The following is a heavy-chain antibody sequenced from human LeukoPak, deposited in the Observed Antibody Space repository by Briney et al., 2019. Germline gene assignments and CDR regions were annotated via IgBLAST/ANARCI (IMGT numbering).Heavy chain of an antibody. J-gene: IGHJ4*02. CDR1: GFTFSSNY. V-gene: IGHV3-53*01. Sequence: PGGSLRLSCAASGFTFSSNYMSWVRQAPGKGLEWVSVIYSGGSTYYSDSVKGRFTISRDNSKNTLYVQMNSLRAEDTAVYYCTSGTYYSPFDYWGQGTLVTVSS. CDR2: IYSGGST. D-gene: IGHD3-10*01. CDR3: TSGTYYSPFDY.